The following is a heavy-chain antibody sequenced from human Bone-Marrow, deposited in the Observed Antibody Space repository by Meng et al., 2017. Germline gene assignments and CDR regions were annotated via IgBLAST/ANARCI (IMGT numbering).Heavy chain of an antibody. V-gene: IGHV4-31*11. CDR2: IYYSGST. D-gene: IGHD3-3*01. CDR3: ARRPEWLGYFDY. CDR1: GGSVSSGDYY. J-gene: IGHJ4*02. Sequence: QVQLQESGPGLVKPSQTLSLTCAVSGGSVSSGDYYWSWIRQHPGKGLEWIGYIYYSGSTYYNPSLKSRVTISVDTSKNQFSLKLSSVTAADTAVYYCARRPEWLGYFDYWGQGTLVTVSS.